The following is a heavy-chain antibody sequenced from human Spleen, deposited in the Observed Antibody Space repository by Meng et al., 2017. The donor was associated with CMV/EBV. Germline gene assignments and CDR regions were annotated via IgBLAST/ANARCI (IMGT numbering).Heavy chain of an antibody. Sequence: GESLKISCAASGFTVSSNYMSWVRQAPGKGLEWVSVIYSGGSTYYADSVKGRFTISRDNSKNTLYLQMNSLRAEDTAVYYCASYDFWSGFNHPPESYDIWGQGTMVTVSS. J-gene: IGHJ3*02. V-gene: IGHV3-53*01. D-gene: IGHD3-3*01. CDR2: IYSGGST. CDR3: ASYDFWSGFNHPPESYDI. CDR1: GFTVSSNY.